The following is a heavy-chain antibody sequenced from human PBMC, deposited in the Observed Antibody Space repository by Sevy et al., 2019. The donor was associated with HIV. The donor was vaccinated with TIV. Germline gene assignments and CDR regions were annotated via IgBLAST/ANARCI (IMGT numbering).Heavy chain of an antibody. J-gene: IGHJ4*02. D-gene: IGHD3-16*01. CDR1: GFIFSNYA. CDR3: ARYWGRDGHSIDY. CDR2: IWYDGTDK. Sequence: GGCLRLSCATSGFIFSNYAMHCIRQAPGKGLEWVAVIWYDGTDKYYADSVQGRFTISRDNSKNTLYLQMNSLRVEDTAVYYCARYWGRDGHSIDYWGQGTTVSVSS. V-gene: IGHV3-33*04.